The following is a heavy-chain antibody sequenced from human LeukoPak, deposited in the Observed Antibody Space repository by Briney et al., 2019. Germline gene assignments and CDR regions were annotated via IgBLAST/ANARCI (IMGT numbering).Heavy chain of an antibody. CDR3: ARETPDSSGWD. J-gene: IGHJ4*02. D-gene: IGHD6-19*01. V-gene: IGHV3-7*01. CDR2: IKQDGSQK. CDR1: GFTLSTYW. Sequence: GGSLRLSCAASGFTLSTYWMSWVRQAPGKGLEGVANIKQDGSQKYYVDSVKGRFTISRDNAKNSLYLQLNSLRAEDTAVYYCARETPDSSGWDWGQGTLVTVSS.